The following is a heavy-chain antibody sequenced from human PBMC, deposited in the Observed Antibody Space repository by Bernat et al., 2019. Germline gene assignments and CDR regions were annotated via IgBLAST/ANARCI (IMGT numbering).Heavy chain of an antibody. J-gene: IGHJ3*02. CDR1: GFTFSDYY. CDR3: ATSSGWYSGAFDI. CDR2: ISSSSSYT. D-gene: IGHD6-19*01. Sequence: QVQLVESGGGLVKPGGSLRLSCAASGFTFSDYYMSWIRQAPGKGLEWVSYISSSSSYTNYADSVKGRFTISRDNAKNTLYLQMNSLRAEDTAVYYCATSSGWYSGAFDIWGQGTMVTVSS. V-gene: IGHV3-11*06.